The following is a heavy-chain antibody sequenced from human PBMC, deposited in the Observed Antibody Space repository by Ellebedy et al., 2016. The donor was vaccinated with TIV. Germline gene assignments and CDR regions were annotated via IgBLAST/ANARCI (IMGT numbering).Heavy chain of an antibody. CDR3: AKDLWLGYYDSSGYYRDY. J-gene: IGHJ4*02. CDR2: ISGSGGST. CDR1: GFTFSSYA. V-gene: IGHV3-23*01. Sequence: PGGSLRLSCAASGFTFSSYAMSWVRQAPGKGLEWVSAISGSGGSTYYADSVKGRFTISRDNSKNTLYLQMNSLRAEDTAVYYCAKDLWLGYYDSSGYYRDYWGQGTLVTVSS. D-gene: IGHD3-22*01.